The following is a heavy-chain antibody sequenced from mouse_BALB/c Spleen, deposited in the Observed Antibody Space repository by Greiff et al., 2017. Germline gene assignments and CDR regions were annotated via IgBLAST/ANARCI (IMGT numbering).Heavy chain of an antibody. CDR2: INPYNDGT. D-gene: IGHD1-1*01. CDR3: ARDPTESPYYAMDY. V-gene: IGHV1-14*01. Sequence: VQLQQSGPELVKPGASVKMSCKASGYTFTSYVMHWVKQKPGQGLEWIGYINPYNDGTKYNEKFKGKATLTSDKSSSTAYMELSSLTSEDSAVYYCARDPTESPYYAMDYWGQGTSVTVSS. CDR1: GYTFTSYV. J-gene: IGHJ4*01.